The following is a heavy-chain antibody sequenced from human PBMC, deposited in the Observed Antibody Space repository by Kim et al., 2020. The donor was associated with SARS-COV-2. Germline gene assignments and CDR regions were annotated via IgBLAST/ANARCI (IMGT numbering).Heavy chain of an antibody. CDR1: GGFISSYY. V-gene: IGHV4-59*13. D-gene: IGHD1-1*01. CDR2: IYYSGST. CDR3: ARDGRSTIDYGMDV. Sequence: SETLSLTCTVSGGFISSYYWSWIRQPPGKGLEWIGYIYYSGSTNYNPSLKSRVTISVDTSKNQFSLKLSSVTAADTAVYYCARDGRSTIDYGMDVWGQGTTVTVSS. J-gene: IGHJ6*02.